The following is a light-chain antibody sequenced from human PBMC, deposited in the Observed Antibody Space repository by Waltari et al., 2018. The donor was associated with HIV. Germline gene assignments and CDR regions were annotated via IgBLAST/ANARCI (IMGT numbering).Light chain of an antibody. CDR1: QSVSSY. V-gene: IGKV3-11*01. CDR2: DAS. J-gene: IGKJ5*01. Sequence: EIVLTQSPATLSLSPGERATLSCRASQSVSSYLAWYQQKPGQAPRLLIYDASNRATGIPARFSGSRSGTDFTLTISSLEPEDFAVYYCQQRSNWIFGQGTRLEIK. CDR3: QQRSNWI.